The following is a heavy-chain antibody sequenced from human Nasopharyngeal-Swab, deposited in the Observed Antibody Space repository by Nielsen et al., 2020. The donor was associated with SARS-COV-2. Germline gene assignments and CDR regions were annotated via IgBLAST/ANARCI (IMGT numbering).Heavy chain of an antibody. J-gene: IGHJ5*02. V-gene: IGHV3-23*01. CDR1: GFTSSSYA. CDR2: ISGSGGST. D-gene: IGHD3-3*01. Sequence: GGSLSLSCEASGFTSSSYAMTWVRQAPGKGLEWVSGISGSGGSTYYADSVKGRYTIFRDNSKNTLYLQMNSLRAEDTAVYFCAKDRDYDSWSGFPVRLDPWGQGTLVTVSS. CDR3: AKDRDYDSWSGFPVRLDP.